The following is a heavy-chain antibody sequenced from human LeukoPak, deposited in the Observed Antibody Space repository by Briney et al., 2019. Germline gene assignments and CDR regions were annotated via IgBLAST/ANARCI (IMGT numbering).Heavy chain of an antibody. CDR2: ISSSGSTT. CDR3: AKDYHRYSYGLD. V-gene: IGHV3-11*01. J-gene: IGHJ4*02. Sequence: PGGSLRLSCAASGFTFSDYYMSWIRQAPGKGLEWVSYISSSGSTTYYADSVKGRSTISRDNAKNSLYLQMSSLRAEDTAVYHCAKDYHRYSYGLDWGQGTLVTVSS. CDR1: GFTFSDYY. D-gene: IGHD5-18*01.